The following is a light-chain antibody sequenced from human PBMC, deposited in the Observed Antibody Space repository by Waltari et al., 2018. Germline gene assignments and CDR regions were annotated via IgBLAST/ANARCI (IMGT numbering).Light chain of an antibody. J-gene: IGKJ4*01. CDR3: QQRSDWPT. CDR2: DAS. CDR1: QSVANY. V-gene: IGKV3-11*01. Sequence: EIVLTQAPTTLSLSPGERATLSCRASQSVANYLAWYQQKPGQAPRLLIFDASNRATGIPARFSGSGSGTEFTLTISSLEPEDFAVYYCQQRSDWPTFGGGTKVEIK.